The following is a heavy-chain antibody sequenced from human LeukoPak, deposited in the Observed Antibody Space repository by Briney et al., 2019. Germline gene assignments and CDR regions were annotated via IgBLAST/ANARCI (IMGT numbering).Heavy chain of an antibody. D-gene: IGHD3-10*01. CDR2: IWYDGSNK. J-gene: IGHJ5*02. V-gene: IGHV3-33*08. CDR1: GFTFSSYS. CDR3: ARDLGIVRGGFPKTANWFDP. Sequence: GGSLRLSCAASGFTFSSYSMNWVRQAPGKGLEWVAVIWYDGSNKYYADSVKGRFTISRDNSKNTLYLQMNSLRAEDTAVYYCARDLGIVRGGFPKTANWFDPWGQGTLVTVSS.